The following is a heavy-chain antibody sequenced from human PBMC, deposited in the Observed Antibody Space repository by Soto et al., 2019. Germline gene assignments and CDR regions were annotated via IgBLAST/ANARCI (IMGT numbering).Heavy chain of an antibody. D-gene: IGHD3-22*01. CDR1: GFTLSNYV. Sequence: PGGSLRLSCAASGFTLSNYVMNWVRQAPGKGLEWISCIGSSSVTIFHADSVKGRFTISRDSAKNSLYLQMNSLRAEDTALYYCTKDIRPYYYDSSGYYYISGLDYWGQGTLVTVSS. CDR2: IGSSSVTI. J-gene: IGHJ4*02. CDR3: TKDIRPYYYDSSGYYYISGLDY. V-gene: IGHV3-48*01.